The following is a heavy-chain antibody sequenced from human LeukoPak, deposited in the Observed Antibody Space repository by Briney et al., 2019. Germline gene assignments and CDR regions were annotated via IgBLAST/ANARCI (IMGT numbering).Heavy chain of an antibody. CDR2: IRSKANSYAT. V-gene: IGHV3-73*01. Sequence: GGSLRLSCAASGFTFSGSAMHWVRQASGKGLEWVGRIRSKANSYATAYAASVKGRFTISRDDSKNTAYLQMNSLKTEDTAVYYCTRPAGTIGNWFDPWGQGTLVTVSS. D-gene: IGHD1-14*01. CDR3: TRPAGTIGNWFDP. J-gene: IGHJ5*02. CDR1: GFTFSGSA.